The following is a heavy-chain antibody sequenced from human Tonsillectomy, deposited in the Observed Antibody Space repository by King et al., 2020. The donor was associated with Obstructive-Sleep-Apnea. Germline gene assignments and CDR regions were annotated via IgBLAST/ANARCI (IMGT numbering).Heavy chain of an antibody. V-gene: IGHV3-11*01. CDR1: GFTFSDYY. D-gene: IGHD2-15*01. Sequence: VQLVESGGGLVKPGGSLRLSCAASGFTFSDYYMSWIRQAPGKGLEWGSYISSSGSTIYYRDSVKGRFTISRDNAKNSLYLQMNSLRAEDTAVYYCARVDIVVVVAATGDDYWGQGTLVTVSS. CDR3: ARVDIVVVVAATGDDY. CDR2: ISSSGSTI. J-gene: IGHJ4*02.